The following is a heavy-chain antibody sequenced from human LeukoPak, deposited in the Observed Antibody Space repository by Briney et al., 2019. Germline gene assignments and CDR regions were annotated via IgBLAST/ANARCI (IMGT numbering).Heavy chain of an antibody. V-gene: IGHV3-30-3*01. Sequence: GRSLRLSFAASGFTFSSYAMHWVRPAPGKGLEWVAVISYDGSNKYYADSVKGRFTISRDNSKNTLYLQMNSLRAEDTAVYYCARDFYYWGQGTLVTVSS. J-gene: IGHJ4*02. CDR2: ISYDGSNK. CDR3: ARDFYY. CDR1: GFTFSSYA.